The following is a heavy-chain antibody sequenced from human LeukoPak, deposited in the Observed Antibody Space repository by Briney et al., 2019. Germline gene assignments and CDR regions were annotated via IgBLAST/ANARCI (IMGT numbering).Heavy chain of an antibody. CDR1: GGSISTYY. J-gene: IGHJ4*02. CDR3: ARSHPPMAHYFDY. V-gene: IGHV4-59*01. D-gene: IGHD3-10*01. Sequence: SETLSLTCTVSGGSISTYYWSCIRQPPGKGLEWIGYIYYSGSTNYNPSLKSRVTISVDTSKNQFSLKLSSVTAADTAVYYCARSHPPMAHYFDYWGQGTLVTVSS. CDR2: IYYSGST.